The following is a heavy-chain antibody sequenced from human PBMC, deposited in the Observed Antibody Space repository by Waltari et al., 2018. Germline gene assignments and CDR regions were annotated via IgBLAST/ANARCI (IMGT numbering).Heavy chain of an antibody. J-gene: IGHJ6*02. V-gene: IGHV4-34*01. Sequence: QVQLQQWGAGLLKPSETLSLTCAVYGGSFSGYYWSWNRQPPGKGLEWIGEINHSGSTNYNPSLKSRVTISVDTSKNQFSLKLSSVTAADTAVYYCARGKRGDFWSGYPKAYYYYGMDVWGQGTTVTVSS. CDR1: GGSFSGYY. D-gene: IGHD3-3*01. CDR2: INHSGST. CDR3: ARGKRGDFWSGYPKAYYYYGMDV.